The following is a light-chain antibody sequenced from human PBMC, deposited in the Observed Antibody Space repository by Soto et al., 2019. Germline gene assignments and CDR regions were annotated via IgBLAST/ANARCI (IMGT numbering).Light chain of an antibody. Sequence: DIQMTQSPSTLSASIGDRVTITCRATQTVNTWLAWFQQKPGKAPKVLIYKASNLETGVPSRFSGSGSGTEFNLTISSLQPDDFATYYCQQYYGFSWTFGQGTKVEMK. CDR3: QQYYGFSWT. V-gene: IGKV1-5*03. CDR1: QTVNTW. CDR2: KAS. J-gene: IGKJ1*01.